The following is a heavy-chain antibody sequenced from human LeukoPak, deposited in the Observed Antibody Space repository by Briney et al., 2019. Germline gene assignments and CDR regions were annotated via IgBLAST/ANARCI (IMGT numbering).Heavy chain of an antibody. Sequence: ASVKVSCKASGYTFTSYAMHWVRQAPGQRREWMGWINAGNGNTKYSQRFQGRVTITRHTSASTAYMELSSLRSEDTAVYYCARSPTAYSSGWYFWFDPWGQGTLVTVSS. D-gene: IGHD6-19*01. CDR2: INAGNGNT. V-gene: IGHV1-3*01. CDR1: GYTFTSYA. J-gene: IGHJ5*02. CDR3: ARSPTAYSSGWYFWFDP.